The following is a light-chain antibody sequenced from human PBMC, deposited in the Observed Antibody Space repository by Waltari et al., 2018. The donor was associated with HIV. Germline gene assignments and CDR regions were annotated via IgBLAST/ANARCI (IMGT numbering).Light chain of an antibody. J-gene: IGLJ1*01. CDR3: WSYTSSDTFV. CDR2: EVS. V-gene: IGLV2-14*01. Sequence: GQSIAISCIGTNTDVGRYNYVSWYQHHPGKAPKLIIYEVSNRPSEVSNRFSGSKSGDTAFLTISGLHGEDEADYYCWSYTSSDTFVFGTGTKVTVL. CDR1: NTDVGRYNY.